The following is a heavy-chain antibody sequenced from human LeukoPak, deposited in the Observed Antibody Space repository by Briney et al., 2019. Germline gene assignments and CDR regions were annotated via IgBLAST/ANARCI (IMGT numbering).Heavy chain of an antibody. CDR3: ARTPLRRGAGAGTFDY. Sequence: PSQTLSLTCAISGDSVSSNSAAWNWIRQSPSRGLEWLGRTYYRSKWYNDYAVSVKSRITINPDTSKNQFSLQLNSVTPEDTAVYYCARTPLRRGAGAGTFDYWGQGTLVTVSS. CDR2: TYYRSKWYN. CDR1: GDSVSSNSAA. V-gene: IGHV6-1*01. D-gene: IGHD6-19*01. J-gene: IGHJ4*02.